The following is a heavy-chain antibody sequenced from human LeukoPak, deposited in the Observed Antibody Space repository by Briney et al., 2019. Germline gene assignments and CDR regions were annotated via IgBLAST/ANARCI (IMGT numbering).Heavy chain of an antibody. Sequence: SETPSLTCTVSGGSISSSNWWNWVRQPPGKGLEWIGEIYHSGSTNYNPSLKSRVTMSVDTSKNQFSLKLSSVTAADTAVYYCARGGASSWFDPWGQGTLVTVSS. CDR1: GGSISSSNW. D-gene: IGHD1-26*01. CDR3: ARGGASSWFDP. V-gene: IGHV4-4*02. CDR2: IYHSGST. J-gene: IGHJ5*02.